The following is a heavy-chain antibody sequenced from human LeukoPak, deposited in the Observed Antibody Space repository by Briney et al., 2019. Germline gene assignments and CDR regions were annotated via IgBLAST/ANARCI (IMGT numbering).Heavy chain of an antibody. Sequence: SETLSLTCTVSGGSISSSSYYWGWIRQPPGKGLEWIGSIYYSGSTHFNPSLQSRVTMSVDASKNQFSLKLSSVTAADTAGYYCARHWTGYYYYGMDVWGQGTTVTVSS. CDR2: IYYSGST. V-gene: IGHV4-39*01. J-gene: IGHJ6*02. CDR3: ARHWTGYYYYGMDV. CDR1: GGSISSSSYY. D-gene: IGHD3/OR15-3a*01.